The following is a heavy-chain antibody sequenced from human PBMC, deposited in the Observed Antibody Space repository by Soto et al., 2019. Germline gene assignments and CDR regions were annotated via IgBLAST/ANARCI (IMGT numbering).Heavy chain of an antibody. V-gene: IGHV3-33*01. D-gene: IGHD3-22*01. Sequence: GGSLRLSCAASGFTFSSYGMHWVRQAPGKGLEWVAVIWYDGSNKYYADSVKGRFTISRDNSKNTLYLQMNSLRAEDTAVYDCARDRYYDSSGYSREAFDIWGKGTMVTVSS. CDR3: ARDRYYDSSGYSREAFDI. J-gene: IGHJ3*02. CDR1: GFTFSSYG. CDR2: IWYDGSNK.